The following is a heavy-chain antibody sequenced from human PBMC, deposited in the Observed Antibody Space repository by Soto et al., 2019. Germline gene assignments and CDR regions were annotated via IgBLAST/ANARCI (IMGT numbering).Heavy chain of an antibody. D-gene: IGHD3-22*01. V-gene: IGHV3-48*03. Sequence: AGGSLRLSCAASGFTFSSYEMNWVRQAPGKGLEWVSYISSSGSTIYYADSVKGRFTISRDNAKNSLYLQMNSLRAEDTAVYYCATPIIYYDSSGYSDYWGQGTLVTVSS. CDR3: ATPIIYYDSSGYSDY. J-gene: IGHJ4*02. CDR2: ISSSGSTI. CDR1: GFTFSSYE.